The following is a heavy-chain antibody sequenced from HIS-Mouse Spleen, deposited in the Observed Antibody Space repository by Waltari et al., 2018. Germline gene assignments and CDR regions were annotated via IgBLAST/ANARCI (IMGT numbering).Heavy chain of an antibody. V-gene: IGHV4-39*07. CDR2: IYYSGFT. J-gene: IGHJ4*02. Sequence: QLQLQESGPGLVKPSETLSLTCPASGWSISSSRYYWVWLGQPPGKGLAWIGSIYYSGFTYYNPSLKSRVTISVDTSKNQFSLKLSSVTAADTAVYYCAREARGGNFDYWGQGTLVTVSS. CDR1: GWSISSSRYY. D-gene: IGHD2-15*01. CDR3: AREARGGNFDY.